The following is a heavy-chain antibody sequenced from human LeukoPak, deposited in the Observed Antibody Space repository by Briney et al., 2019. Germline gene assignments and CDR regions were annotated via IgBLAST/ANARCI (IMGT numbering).Heavy chain of an antibody. CDR2: INPNRGGT. V-gene: IGHV1-2*02. CDR3: ARIYCSSTSCYYFDY. J-gene: IGHJ4*02. D-gene: IGHD2-2*01. CDR1: GYTFTDYY. Sequence: GASVKVSCKASGYTFTDYYMHWVRQAPGQGLEWMGWINPNRGGTNYAQKFQGRVTMTRDTSISIAYMELSRLTSDDTATYYCARIYCSSTSCYYFDYWGQGTLVTVSS.